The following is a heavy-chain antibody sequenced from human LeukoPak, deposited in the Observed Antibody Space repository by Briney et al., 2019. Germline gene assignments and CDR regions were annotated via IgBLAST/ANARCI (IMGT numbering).Heavy chain of an antibody. CDR2: SSYSRST. CDR1: GGSITTYS. J-gene: IGHJ4*02. V-gene: IGHV4-59*01. Sequence: SETLSLTCTVSGGSITTYSWNWIRQSPGKGLEWIGYSSYSRSTNYNPSLKSGMTMTMYTYKDQFSLKLSSMTAADTAIYSGGRGERGGSEYWGQGTLVTVSS. D-gene: IGHD3-10*01. CDR3: GRGERGGSEY.